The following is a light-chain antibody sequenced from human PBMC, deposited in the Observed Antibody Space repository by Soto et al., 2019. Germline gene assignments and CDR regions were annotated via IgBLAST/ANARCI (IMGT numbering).Light chain of an antibody. Sequence: DIQMTQSPSSLSAAVGDRVTIICRTSQSISFDLNWYQQRPGKAPKLLIYGASTLQSGVPSRFSGRGSGRDFTLTISTLQPEDFATYYCQQAHSIPITFGQGTRLETK. CDR3: QQAHSIPIT. CDR2: GAS. J-gene: IGKJ5*01. V-gene: IGKV1-39*01. CDR1: QSISFD.